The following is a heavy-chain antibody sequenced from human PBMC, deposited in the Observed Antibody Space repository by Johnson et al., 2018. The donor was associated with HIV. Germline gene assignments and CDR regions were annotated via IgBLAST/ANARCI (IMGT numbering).Heavy chain of an antibody. V-gene: IGHV3-7*01. D-gene: IGHD4-17*01. CDR3: ARGGYGEVFDI. CDR1: GFTFSSYW. J-gene: IGHJ3*02. CDR2: INQGGSEK. Sequence: MLLVESGGGLVQPGESLRLSCAASGFTFSSYWMTWVRQAPGKGLEWVANINQGGSEKYYADSVKGRFTISRDNSKNTLYLQMNSLRAEDTAVYYCARGGYGEVFDIWGQGTMVTVSS.